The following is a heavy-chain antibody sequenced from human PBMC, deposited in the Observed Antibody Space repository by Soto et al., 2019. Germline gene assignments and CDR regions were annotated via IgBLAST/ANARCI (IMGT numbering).Heavy chain of an antibody. J-gene: IGHJ3*02. CDR3: ARFYMVRGVMGAFDI. CDR1: GGSISSGGYY. D-gene: IGHD3-10*01. CDR2: IYYIGGT. Sequence: SETLSLTCTVSGGSISSGGYYWSWIRQHPGKGLEWIGYIYYIGGTYYNPSLKSRVSISVDTSKNQFSLKLSSVTAADTAVYYCARFYMVRGVMGAFDIWGQGTMVT. V-gene: IGHV4-31*03.